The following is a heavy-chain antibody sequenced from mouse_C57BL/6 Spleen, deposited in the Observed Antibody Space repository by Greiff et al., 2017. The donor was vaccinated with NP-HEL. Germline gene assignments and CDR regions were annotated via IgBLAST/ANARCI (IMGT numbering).Heavy chain of an antibody. Sequence: VQRVESGGDLVKPGGSLKLSCAASGFTFSSYGMSWVRQTPDKRLEWVATISSGGSYTYYPDSVWGRFTISRDNAKNTLYLQMSSLKSEDTAMYYCARHENYYGTSRGFAYWGQGTLVTVSA. J-gene: IGHJ3*01. D-gene: IGHD1-1*01. CDR3: ARHENYYGTSRGFAY. V-gene: IGHV5-6*01. CDR2: ISSGGSYT. CDR1: GFTFSSYG.